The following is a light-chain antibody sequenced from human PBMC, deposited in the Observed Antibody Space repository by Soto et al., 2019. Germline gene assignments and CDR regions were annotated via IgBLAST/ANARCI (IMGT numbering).Light chain of an antibody. CDR1: QSISTY. CDR2: DAS. CDR3: QQRTNRFS. J-gene: IGKJ3*01. Sequence: EIVLTQSPATLSLSPGERATLSCRASQSISTYLPWYQQKPGQPPRLLIFDASHRATGIPARFSGSGSGTDFTLTISSLEPEDSAVYYCQQRTNRFSFGPGAKVEIK. V-gene: IGKV3-11*01.